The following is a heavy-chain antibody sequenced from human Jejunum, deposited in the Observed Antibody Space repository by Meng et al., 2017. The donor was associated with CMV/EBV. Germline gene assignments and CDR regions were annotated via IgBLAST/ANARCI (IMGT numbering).Heavy chain of an antibody. CDR2: ISSSSSAI. V-gene: IGHV3-11*01. J-gene: IGHJ6*02. Sequence: DNYMSWIRQAPGKGLEWVSYISSSSSAIYYADSVKGRFTISRDNANNSLYLHMNSLRGEDTAVYYCARVLREFYDFWTGTDYGMDVWGQGTTVTVSS. CDR1: DNY. CDR3: ARVLREFYDFWTGTDYGMDV. D-gene: IGHD3-3*01.